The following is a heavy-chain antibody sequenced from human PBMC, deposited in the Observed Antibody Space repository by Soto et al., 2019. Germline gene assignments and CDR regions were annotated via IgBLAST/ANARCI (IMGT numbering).Heavy chain of an antibody. CDR1: GGTFSSYA. CDR2: IIPIFGTA. D-gene: IGHD2-15*01. CDR3: ARSQGGSSSLDIYYYYYYGMDV. Sequence: QVQLVQSGAEVKKPGSSVKVSCKAPGGTFSSYAISWVRQAPGQGLEWMGGIIPIFGTAKYAQKFQGRVTLTADESTSTGYMERSSLRSEDTAVYYCARSQGGSSSLDIYYYYYYGMDVWGQGTTVTVSS. J-gene: IGHJ6*02. V-gene: IGHV1-69*01.